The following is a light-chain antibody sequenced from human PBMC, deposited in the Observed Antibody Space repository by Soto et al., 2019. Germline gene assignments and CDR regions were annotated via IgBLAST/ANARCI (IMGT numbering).Light chain of an antibody. CDR2: KAS. V-gene: IGKV1-5*03. Sequence: DIQMTQSPSTLSASVGDRVTITCRASQSISSWLAWYQQKPGKAPKLLIYKASSLESGVPSGFSGSGSGTEFTLTISTLKPDEFATDDCQEYKSYSTFGQGTKLEIK. J-gene: IGKJ2*01. CDR3: QEYKSYST. CDR1: QSISSW.